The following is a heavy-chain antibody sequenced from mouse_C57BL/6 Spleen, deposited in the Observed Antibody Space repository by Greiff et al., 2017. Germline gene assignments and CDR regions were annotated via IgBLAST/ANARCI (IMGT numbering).Heavy chain of an antibody. CDR2: ISYDGSN. Sequence: EVQLQQSGPGLVKPSQSLSLSCSVTGYSITSGYYWNLIRQFPGNKLEWMGYISYDGSNNYNPSLKNRISSTRDTSKNQVFLELNSVTTGDTATYYCARGRPFDDWGQGTTLTVSS. CDR3: ARGRPFDD. CDR1: GYSITSGYY. V-gene: IGHV3-6*01. J-gene: IGHJ2*01.